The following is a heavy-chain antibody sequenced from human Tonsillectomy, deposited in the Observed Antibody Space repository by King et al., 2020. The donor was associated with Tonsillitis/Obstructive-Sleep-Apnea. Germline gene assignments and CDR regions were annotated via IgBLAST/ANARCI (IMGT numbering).Heavy chain of an antibody. V-gene: IGHV4-59*01. J-gene: IGHJ4*02. D-gene: IGHD1-7*01. CDR1: VGSISSYY. CDR3: ASLITGTTLDY. Sequence: QLQESGPGLVKPSETLSLTCTVSVGSISSYYWSWIRQPPGKGLEWIGDIYYSGSTNYNPSLKSRVTISVDTSKNQFSLKLSSVTAADTAVYYCASLITGTTLDYWGQGTLVTVSS. CDR2: IYYSGST.